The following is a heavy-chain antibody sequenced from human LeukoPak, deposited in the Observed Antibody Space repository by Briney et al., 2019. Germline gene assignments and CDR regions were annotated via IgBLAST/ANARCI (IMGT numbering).Heavy chain of an antibody. CDR2: IYPGDSDT. CDR1: GYSFTSYW. D-gene: IGHD3-10*01. J-gene: IGHJ6*03. Sequence: SGESLKISCKGSGYSFTSYWIGWVRQMPGKGLEWMGIIYPGDSDTRYSPSFQGQVTISADKSISTAYLQWSSLKASDTAMYYCARHEATMVRGVRREYYYYYYMDVWGKGTTVTVSS. V-gene: IGHV5-51*01. CDR3: ARHEATMVRGVRREYYYYYYMDV.